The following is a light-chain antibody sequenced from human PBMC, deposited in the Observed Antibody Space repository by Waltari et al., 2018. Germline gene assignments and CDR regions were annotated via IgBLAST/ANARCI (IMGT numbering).Light chain of an antibody. Sequence: QLVLTQSPSASASLGASVKLTCTLSSGHSSNDAARHQQQPEKGPRYLMRVNSDGSHSKGDDIPDRFSGSSSGAERYLTISSLQSEDEADYYCQTGGHGTWVFGGGTKLTVL. J-gene: IGLJ3*02. CDR1: SGHSSND. CDR2: VNSDGSH. V-gene: IGLV4-69*01. CDR3: QTGGHGTWV.